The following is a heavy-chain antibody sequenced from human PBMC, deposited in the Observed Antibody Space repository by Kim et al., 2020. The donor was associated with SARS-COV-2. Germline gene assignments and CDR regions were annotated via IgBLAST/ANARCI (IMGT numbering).Heavy chain of an antibody. Sequence: SVKVSCKASGGTFSSYAISWVRQAPGQGLEWMGGIIPIFGTANYAQKFQGRVTITADESTSTAYMELSSLRSEDTAVYYCARAGAYCGGDCYPPRGGWFDPWGQGTLVTVSS. CDR3: ARAGAYCGGDCYPPRGGWFDP. CDR2: IIPIFGTA. J-gene: IGHJ5*02. CDR1: GGTFSSYA. V-gene: IGHV1-69*13. D-gene: IGHD2-21*02.